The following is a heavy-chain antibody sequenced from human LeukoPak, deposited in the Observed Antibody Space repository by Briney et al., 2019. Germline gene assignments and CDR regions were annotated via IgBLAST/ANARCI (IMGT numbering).Heavy chain of an antibody. D-gene: IGHD3-10*01. Sequence: SQTLSLTCTVSGGSISSGDYCWSWIRQPPGKGLEWIGYIYYSGSTYYNPSLKSRVTISVDTSKNQFSLKLSSVTAADTAVYYCASKLLWFGKYFDYWGQGTLVTVSS. CDR1: GGSISSGDYC. J-gene: IGHJ4*02. CDR2: IYYSGST. V-gene: IGHV4-30-4*01. CDR3: ASKLLWFGKYFDY.